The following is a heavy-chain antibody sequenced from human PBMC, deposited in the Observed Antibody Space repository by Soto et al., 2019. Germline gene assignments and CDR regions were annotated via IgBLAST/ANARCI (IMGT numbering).Heavy chain of an antibody. D-gene: IGHD3-10*01. Sequence: PSQTLSLTGTVAGGAISRSGYYGGWVRQPPGKGLEGIGSIYYSGSTYYNPSLKSRVTISVDTSKNQFSLKLSSVTAADTAVYYCARITMVRGVTSRTYYYYSGMDVWGQGTTVTVYS. CDR2: IYYSGST. CDR1: GGAISRSGYY. CDR3: ARITMVRGVTSRTYYYYSGMDV. J-gene: IGHJ6*02. V-gene: IGHV4-39*01.